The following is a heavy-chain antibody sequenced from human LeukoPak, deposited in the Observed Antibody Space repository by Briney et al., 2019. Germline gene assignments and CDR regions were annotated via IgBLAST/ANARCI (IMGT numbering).Heavy chain of an antibody. D-gene: IGHD3-16*01. J-gene: IGHJ4*02. CDR2: IIPIFGTA. V-gene: IGHV1-69*01. CDR1: GGTFSSYA. Sequence: SVKVSCKASGGTFSSYAISWVRQAPGRGLEWMGGIIPIFGTANYAQKFQGRVTITADESTSTAYMELSSLRSEDTAVYYCARSADLLGESSQVDYWGQGTLVTVSS. CDR3: ARSADLLGESSQVDY.